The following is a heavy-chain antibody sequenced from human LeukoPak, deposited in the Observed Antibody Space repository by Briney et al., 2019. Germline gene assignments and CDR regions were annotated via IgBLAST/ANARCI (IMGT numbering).Heavy chain of an antibody. CDR3: AKDLGNWNSEYYFDY. D-gene: IGHD1-7*01. Sequence: QPGGSLRLSCAASGFTFSSYGMHWVRQAPGKGLEWVAFIRYDGSNKYYADSVKGRFTISRDNSKNTLYLQMSSLRAEDTAVYYCAKDLGNWNSEYYFDYWGQGTLVTVSS. J-gene: IGHJ4*02. CDR1: GFTFSSYG. CDR2: IRYDGSNK. V-gene: IGHV3-30*02.